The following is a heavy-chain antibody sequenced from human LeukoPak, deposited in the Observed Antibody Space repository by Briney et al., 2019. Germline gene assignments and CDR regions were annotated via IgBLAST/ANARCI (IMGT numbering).Heavy chain of an antibody. CDR2: IIPIFGTA. Sequence: ASVKVSCKASGGTFSSYAISWVRQAPGQGLEWMGGIIPIFGTANYAQKFQGRVTMTRDTSISTAYMELSRLRSDDTAVYYCARARSSSSTSCYFHWGQGTLVTVSS. D-gene: IGHD2-2*01. CDR1: GGTFSSYA. CDR3: ARARSSSSTSCYFH. V-gene: IGHV1-69*05. J-gene: IGHJ4*02.